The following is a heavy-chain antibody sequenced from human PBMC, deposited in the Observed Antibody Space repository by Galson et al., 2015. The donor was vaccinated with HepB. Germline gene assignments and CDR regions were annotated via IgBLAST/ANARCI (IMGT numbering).Heavy chain of an antibody. CDR1: GFTVSSNY. D-gene: IGHD6-19*01. Sequence: SLRLSCAASGFTVSSNYMSWVRQAPGKGLEWVSVIYSGGSTYYADSVKGRFTISRDNSKNTLYLQMSSLRAEDTAVYYCVKGTLGSSGWYYFDYWGQGTLVTVSS. J-gene: IGHJ4*02. V-gene: IGHV3-66*01. CDR3: VKGTLGSSGWYYFDY. CDR2: IYSGGST.